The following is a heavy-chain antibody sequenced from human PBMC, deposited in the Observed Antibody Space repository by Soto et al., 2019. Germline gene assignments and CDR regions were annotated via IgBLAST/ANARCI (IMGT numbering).Heavy chain of an antibody. CDR1: GFTFDDFA. V-gene: IGHV3-9*01. Sequence: ESGGGLVQPGRCLRLSCAASGFTFDDFAMHWVRQAPGKGLEWVSGITWNSGDIRYTGSVKGRFSISRDNAEKSLYLHMNSLSPEDTALYYCARSRGLAGRPLDLWGQGTFVTVSS. CDR3: ARSRGLAGRPLDL. CDR2: ITWNSGDI. D-gene: IGHD6-6*01. J-gene: IGHJ5*02.